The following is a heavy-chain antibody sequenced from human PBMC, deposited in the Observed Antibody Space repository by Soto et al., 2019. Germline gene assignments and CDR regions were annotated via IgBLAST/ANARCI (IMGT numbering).Heavy chain of an antibody. CDR3: AKDRDSSGYFYRRNYFDY. V-gene: IGHV3-23*01. D-gene: IGHD3-22*01. CDR1: GFTFSSYA. CDR2: ISGSGGST. Sequence: GGSLRLSCAASGFTFSSYAMSWVRQAPGKGLEWVSAISGSGGSTYYADSVKGRFTISRDNSKNTPYLQMNSLRAEDTAVYYCAKDRDSSGYFYRRNYFDYWGQGTLVTVSS. J-gene: IGHJ4*02.